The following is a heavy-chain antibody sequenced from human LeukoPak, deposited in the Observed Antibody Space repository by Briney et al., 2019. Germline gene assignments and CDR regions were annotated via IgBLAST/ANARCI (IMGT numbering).Heavy chain of an antibody. D-gene: IGHD1-26*01. J-gene: IGHJ4*02. CDR2: ISAYNGNT. V-gene: IGHV1-18*01. CDR3: ARDLDQYSGRFGGFGHDF. CDR1: GYTFTNYG. Sequence: ASVNVPCKASGYTFTNYGINWVRQAPGQGLEWMGWISAYNGNTNYVQKLQGRVTMTTDTSTSTAYMELRSLRSDDTAVYYCARDLDQYSGRFGGFGHDFWGQGTLVTVSS.